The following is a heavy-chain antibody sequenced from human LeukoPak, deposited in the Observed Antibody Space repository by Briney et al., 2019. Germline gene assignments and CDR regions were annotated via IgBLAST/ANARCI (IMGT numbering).Heavy chain of an antibody. J-gene: IGHJ4*02. Sequence: GGSLRLSCAASGFTVSSNYMSWVRQAPGKGLEWVSVLYSGGSTYADSVKGRFTISRDNSKNTLYLQMNSLRGGDTAVYYCAREAVTYGSGADPLDYWGQGTLVTVSS. D-gene: IGHD3-10*01. V-gene: IGHV3-66*01. CDR3: AREAVTYGSGADPLDY. CDR2: LYSGGST. CDR1: GFTVSSNY.